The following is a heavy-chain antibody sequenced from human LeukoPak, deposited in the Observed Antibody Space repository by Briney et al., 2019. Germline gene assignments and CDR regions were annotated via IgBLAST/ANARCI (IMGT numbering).Heavy chain of an antibody. CDR3: ARDTGSYYYDSSGYSY. V-gene: IGHV3-7*01. J-gene: IGHJ4*02. CDR2: IKQDGSEK. D-gene: IGHD3-22*01. CDR1: GFTFSSYW. Sequence: GGSLRLSCAASGFTFSSYWMSWVRQAPGKGLEWVANIKQDGSEKYYVDSVKGRFTISRDNAKNSLYLQMNSLRAEDTAVYYCARDTGSYYYDSSGYSYWGQGTLVTVSS.